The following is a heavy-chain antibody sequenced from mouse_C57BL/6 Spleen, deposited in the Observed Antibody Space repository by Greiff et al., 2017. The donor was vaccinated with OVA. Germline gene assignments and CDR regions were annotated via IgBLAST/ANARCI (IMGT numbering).Heavy chain of an antibody. D-gene: IGHD2-3*01. CDR1: GYSITSGYY. CDR3: ARDSGWLLGYFDY. J-gene: IGHJ2*01. CDR2: ISYDGSN. V-gene: IGHV3-6*01. Sequence: DVQLQESGPGLVKPSQSLSLTCSVTGYSITSGYYWNWIRQFPGNKLEWMGYISYDGSNNYNPSLKNRISITRDTSKNQFFLKLNSVTTEDTATYYCARDSGWLLGYFDYWGQGTTLTVSS.